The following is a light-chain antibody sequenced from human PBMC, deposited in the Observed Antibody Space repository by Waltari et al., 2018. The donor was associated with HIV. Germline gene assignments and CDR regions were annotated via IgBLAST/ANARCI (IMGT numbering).Light chain of an antibody. V-gene: IGLV6-57*03. CDR1: SGNIASNH. CDR2: EDT. CDR3: QSYDSTNPCV. Sequence: NFMLTQPHSVSESPGTTVTLSCARSSGNIASNHVQWAQQRPGSAPTPVIYEDTQRPSGVPDRFSGSIDSSSNSASLTIYELKTEDEADYYCQSYDSTNPCVFGTGTRVTVL. J-gene: IGLJ1*01.